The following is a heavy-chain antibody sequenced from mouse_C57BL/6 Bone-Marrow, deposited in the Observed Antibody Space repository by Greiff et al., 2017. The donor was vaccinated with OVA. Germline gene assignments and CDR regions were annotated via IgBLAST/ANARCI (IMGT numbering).Heavy chain of an antibody. CDR3: ARKTGRGRWYFDV. D-gene: IGHD4-1*01. CDR2: IYPRSGNT. CDR1: GYTFTSYG. V-gene: IGHV1-81*01. J-gene: IGHJ1*03. Sequence: VKLMESGAELARPGASVKLSCKASGYTFTSYGISWVKQRTGQGLEWIGEIYPRSGNTYYNEKFKGKATLTADKSSSTAYMELRSLTSEDSAVYFCARKTGRGRWYFDVWGTGTTVTVSS.